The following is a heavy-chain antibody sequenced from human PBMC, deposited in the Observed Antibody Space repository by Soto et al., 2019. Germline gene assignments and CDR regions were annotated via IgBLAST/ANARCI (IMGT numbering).Heavy chain of an antibody. CDR1: GFTFSSYA. D-gene: IGHD6-13*01. CDR3: AKRVFNGSSWSSFDS. V-gene: IGHV3-23*01. Sequence: EVQMLESGGGWLQLGGSLRLSCAASGFTFSSYAMTWVRQVPGRGREWVSVIGGSGATTYYADSVKGRFTISRDNSKNTAYLQMNSLRVEDTAIYYCAKRVFNGSSWSSFDSWGQGTLVTVSS. J-gene: IGHJ4*02. CDR2: IGGSGATT.